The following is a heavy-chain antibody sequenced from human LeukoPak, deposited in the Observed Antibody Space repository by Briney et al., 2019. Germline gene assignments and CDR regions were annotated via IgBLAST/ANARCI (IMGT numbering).Heavy chain of an antibody. V-gene: IGHV4-38-2*02. CDR1: GYSISSGYY. Sequence: SETLSLTSTVSGYSISSGYYWGWIRQPPGKGLEWIGSIYHSGSTYYNPSLKSRVTISVDTSKNQFSLKLSSVTAADTAVYYCARERGAPPYYYYYMDVWGKGTTVTVSS. CDR3: ARERGAPPYYYYYMDV. D-gene: IGHD3-16*01. CDR2: IYHSGST. J-gene: IGHJ6*03.